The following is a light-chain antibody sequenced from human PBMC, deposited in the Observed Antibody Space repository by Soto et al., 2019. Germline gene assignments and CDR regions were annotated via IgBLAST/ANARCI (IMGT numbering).Light chain of an antibody. J-gene: IGLJ1*01. CDR1: SSDVGGYNY. Sequence: QSVLTQPRSVSGSPGQSVTISCTGTSSDVGGYNYVSWYQQHPGKAPKLMIYDVSKRPSGVPDRFSGSKSGKTASLTIFGLQAEDEADYYCCSYAGSYGVFGTGTKVTVL. V-gene: IGLV2-11*01. CDR2: DVS. CDR3: CSYAGSYGV.